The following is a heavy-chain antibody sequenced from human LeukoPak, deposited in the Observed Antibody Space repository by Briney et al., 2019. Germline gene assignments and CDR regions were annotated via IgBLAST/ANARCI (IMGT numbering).Heavy chain of an antibody. D-gene: IGHD6-19*01. J-gene: IGHJ6*02. V-gene: IGHV3-23*01. CDR2: ISEGDDGP. CDR3: AKDQGSGWYPYYYGMDV. Sequence: PGGSLRLSCAAAGFSFRRFAMSWVRQAPGKGLEWVSFISEGDDGPYYADSVKGRFTVSRDNSKDTLYLQMNSLRAEDTAVYYCAKDQGSGWYPYYYGMDVWGQGTTVTVSS. CDR1: GFSFRRFA.